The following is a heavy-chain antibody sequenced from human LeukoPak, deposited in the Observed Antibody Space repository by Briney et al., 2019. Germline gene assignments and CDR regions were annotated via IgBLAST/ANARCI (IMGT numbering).Heavy chain of an antibody. CDR3: AKGRVGANGYYYYGMDV. J-gene: IGHJ6*02. CDR1: GFTFSSYG. V-gene: IGHV3-30*18. Sequence: GGSLRLSCAASGFTFSSYGMHWVRQAPGKGLEWVAVISYDGSNKYYADSVKGRFTISRDNSKNTLYLQMNSLRTEDTAVYYCAKGRVGANGYYYYGMDVWGQGTTVTVSS. D-gene: IGHD1-26*01. CDR2: ISYDGSNK.